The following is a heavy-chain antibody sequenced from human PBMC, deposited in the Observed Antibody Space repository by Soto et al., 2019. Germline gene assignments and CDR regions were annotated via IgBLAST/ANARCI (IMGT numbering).Heavy chain of an antibody. D-gene: IGHD3-10*01. CDR2: IYYSGST. CDR1: GGSISSGDYY. V-gene: IGHV4-30-4*01. Sequence: SETLSLTCTVSGGSISSGDYYWSWIRQPPGKGLEWIGYIYYSGSTYYNPSLKSRVTISVDTSKNQFSLKLSSVTAADTAVYYCARGAKAPGGWFGELTGWFDPWGQGTLVTVSS. CDR3: ARGAKAPGGWFGELTGWFDP. J-gene: IGHJ5*02.